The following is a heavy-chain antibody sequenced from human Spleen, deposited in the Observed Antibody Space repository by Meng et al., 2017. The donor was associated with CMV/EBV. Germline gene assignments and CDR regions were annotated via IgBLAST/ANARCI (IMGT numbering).Heavy chain of an antibody. CDR1: GFIFSTYE. CDR3: ARGSHGMDV. V-gene: IGHV3-48*03. Sequence: GGSLRLSCAASGFIFSTYEMNWVRRAPGKGLEWVSYISSSGNAIYYADSVKGPFTISRDNAKNSLYLQMNSLRAEDTAVYYCARGSHGMDVWGQGTTVTVSS. CDR2: ISSSGNAI. J-gene: IGHJ6*02.